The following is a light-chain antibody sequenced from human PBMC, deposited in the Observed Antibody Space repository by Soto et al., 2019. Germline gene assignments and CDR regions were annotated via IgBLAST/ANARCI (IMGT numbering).Light chain of an antibody. V-gene: IGKV1-5*03. CDR1: QTISSW. CDR3: QHYNSYSEA. J-gene: IGKJ1*01. Sequence: DIQMPQSPSTLSASVGDRVTITCRASQTISSWLAWYQQKPGKAPKLLIYKASTLKSGVPSRFGGSGSGTEFTLTISSLQPDDFATYYCQHYNSYSEAFGQGTKVGI. CDR2: KAS.